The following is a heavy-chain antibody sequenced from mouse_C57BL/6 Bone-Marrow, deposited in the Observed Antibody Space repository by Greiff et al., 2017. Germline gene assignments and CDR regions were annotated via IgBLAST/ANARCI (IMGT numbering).Heavy chain of an antibody. CDR1: GYTFTSYT. Sequence: VQLQQSGAELARPGASVKMSCKASGYTFTSYTMHWVKQRPGQGLEWIGYINPCSGYTKYNQKFKDKATLTADKSSSTAYMQLSSLTSEDSAVYYCAREFYYYGSSLYYYAMDYWGQGTSVTVSS. V-gene: IGHV1-4*01. CDR3: AREFYYYGSSLYYYAMDY. D-gene: IGHD1-1*01. CDR2: INPCSGYT. J-gene: IGHJ4*01.